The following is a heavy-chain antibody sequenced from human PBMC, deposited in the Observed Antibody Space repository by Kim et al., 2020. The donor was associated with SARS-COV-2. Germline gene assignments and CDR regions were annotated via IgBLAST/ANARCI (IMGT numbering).Heavy chain of an antibody. CDR3: ARGRYYFDY. CDR2: SGYT. Sequence: SGYTSYAESLRGGFTHSRNNAQKSLYLQMNSLRAEDTAIYYCARGRYYFDYWGQGTLVTVSS. D-gene: IGHD1-20*01. J-gene: IGHJ4*02. V-gene: IGHV3-11*06.